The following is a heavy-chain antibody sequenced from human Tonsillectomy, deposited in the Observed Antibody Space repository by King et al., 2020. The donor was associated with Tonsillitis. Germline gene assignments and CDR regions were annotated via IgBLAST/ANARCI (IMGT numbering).Heavy chain of an antibody. CDR2: INGGNGNT. CDR3: ARWPLGEMATIDY. V-gene: IGHV1-3*01. D-gene: IGHD5-24*01. CDR1: GYTFTSYS. J-gene: IGHJ4*02. Sequence: VQLVQSGAEVKKPGASVKVSCKASGYTFTSYSLHWVRQAPGQRLEWMGWINGGNGNTKYSQKFQGRVTITRDTSASTAYMELSSLRSEDTAVYYCARWPLGEMATIDYWGQGTLVTVSS.